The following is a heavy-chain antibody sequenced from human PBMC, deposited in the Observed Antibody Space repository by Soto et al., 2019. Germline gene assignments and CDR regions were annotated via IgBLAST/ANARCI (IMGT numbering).Heavy chain of an antibody. CDR2: INQDGSEK. D-gene: IGHD2-21*02. CDR3: ARAVTSIPQITNY. V-gene: IGHV3-7*05. CDR1: GFTFSNYW. Sequence: GGSLRLSCAASGFTFSNYWMTWVRQAPGKGLEWVANINQDGSEKYYVDSVKGRFTISRDNTNSSLYLQMNSLRAEDTAMYYCARAVTSIPQITNYWGQGNLVTVSS. J-gene: IGHJ4*02.